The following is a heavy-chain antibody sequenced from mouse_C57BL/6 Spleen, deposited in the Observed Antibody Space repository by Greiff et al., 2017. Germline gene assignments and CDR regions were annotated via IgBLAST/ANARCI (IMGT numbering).Heavy chain of an antibody. CDR3: AASHYGSSYFDY. D-gene: IGHD1-1*01. V-gene: IGHV1-55*01. CDR1: GYTFTSYW. Sequence: QVQLQQPGAELVKPGASVKMSCKASGYTFTSYWITWVKQRPGQGLEWIGDIYPGSGSTKYNEKFKSKATLTVDTSSSTDYMQLSSQTSEVSAVYYCAASHYGSSYFDYWGQGTTRQVSS. CDR2: IYPGSGST. J-gene: IGHJ2*01.